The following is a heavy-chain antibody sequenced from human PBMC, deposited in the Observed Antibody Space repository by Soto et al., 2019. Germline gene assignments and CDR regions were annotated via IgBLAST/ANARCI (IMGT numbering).Heavy chain of an antibody. J-gene: IGHJ4*02. D-gene: IGHD1-7*01. V-gene: IGHV3-23*01. CDR2: ISAGGAGT. Sequence: GGSLRLSCAASGFTFSSYAMSWVRQAPGKGLEWVSTISAGGAGTYYADSVKGRFTISRDRSKNTLYLQMSSLRAEDTALYYCAKNQERELPRVIDFWGQGTLVTVSS. CDR1: GFTFSSYA. CDR3: AKNQERELPRVIDF.